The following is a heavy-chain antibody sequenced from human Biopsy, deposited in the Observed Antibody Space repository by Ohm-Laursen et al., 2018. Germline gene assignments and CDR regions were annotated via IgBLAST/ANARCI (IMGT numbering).Heavy chain of an antibody. CDR1: GGTFSSYT. V-gene: IGHV1-69*06. CDR3: ARHYYDTSGYNWFDP. CDR2: VMPFFGTA. Sequence: GAPVKVSCKASGGTFSSYTFAWVRQAPGQRPEWMGDVMPFFGTAQYAPKLQGRVSMTADKTTYTAYMELTSLTSEDTAVYFCARHYYDTSGYNWFDPWGQGTLVTVSS. D-gene: IGHD3-22*01. J-gene: IGHJ5*02.